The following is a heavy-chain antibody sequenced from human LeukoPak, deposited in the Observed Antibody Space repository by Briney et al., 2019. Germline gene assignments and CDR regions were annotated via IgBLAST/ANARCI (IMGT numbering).Heavy chain of an antibody. V-gene: IGHV4-31*03. D-gene: IGHD6-6*01. CDR3: ARDSSSGWIDP. CDR1: GGSISSGGYY. Sequence: SETLSLTCTVSGGSISSGGYYWSWIRQHPGKGLEWIGYIYYSGSTYYNPSLKSRVTISADTSKNQFSLKLSSVTAADTAVYYCARDSSSGWIDPWGQGTLVTVSS. CDR2: IYYSGST. J-gene: IGHJ5*02.